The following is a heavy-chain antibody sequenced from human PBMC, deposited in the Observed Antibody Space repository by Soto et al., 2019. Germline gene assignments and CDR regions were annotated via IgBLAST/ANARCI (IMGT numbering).Heavy chain of an antibody. CDR2: IWHDGGNK. Sequence: VQLVESGGGVVQPGRSLRLSCAASGFTFSSYGMHWVRQAPGKGLEWVAFIWHDGGNKFYAESVKGRFTISRDNSKNTLYLQMTSLSAEDTAMYYCARDGDVNTGFGKDYWGQGTLVTVSP. D-gene: IGHD3-16*01. J-gene: IGHJ4*02. CDR1: GFTFSSYG. V-gene: IGHV3-33*01. CDR3: ARDGDVNTGFGKDY.